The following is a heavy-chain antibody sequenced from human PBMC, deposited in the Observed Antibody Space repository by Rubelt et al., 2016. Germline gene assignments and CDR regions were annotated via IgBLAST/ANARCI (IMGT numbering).Heavy chain of an antibody. V-gene: IGHV3-21*01. D-gene: IGHD6-6*01. J-gene: IGHJ5*02. CDR1: GFTFSSYS. CDR3: AKDGGGFGSSSGLYH. Sequence: EVLLVQSGGGLVEPGGSLRLSCAASGFTFSSYSMNWVRQAPGKGLEWVSSITTTSDYMYYADSVKGRFTISRDNTKNTLYLPMSSLRAEDTAVEYCAKDGGGFGSSSGLYHWGQGTLVTVSS. CDR2: ITTTSDYM.